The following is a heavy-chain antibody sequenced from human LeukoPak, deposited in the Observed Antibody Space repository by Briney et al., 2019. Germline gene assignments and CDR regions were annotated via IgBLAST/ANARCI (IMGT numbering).Heavy chain of an antibody. V-gene: IGHV3-30*18. CDR3: AKDFGGWNDGAGYFDI. CDR1: GLTFSTYD. Sequence: GGSLRLSCAASGLTFSTYDIHWVRQAPGKGLEWVAVISFDGSNKYYADSVKGRFTVSRDISKNTLYLRMNSLRVEETAMYYCAKDFGGWNDGAGYFDIWGQGTMVTVSS. J-gene: IGHJ3*02. CDR2: ISFDGSNK. D-gene: IGHD1-1*01.